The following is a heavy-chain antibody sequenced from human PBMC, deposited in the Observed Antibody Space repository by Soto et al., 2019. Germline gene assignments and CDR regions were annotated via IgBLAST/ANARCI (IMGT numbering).Heavy chain of an antibody. Sequence: QVQLQESGPGLVKPSETLSLTCTVSGGSISSYYWSWIRQPAGKGLEWIGRIYTSGSTNYNPSLKSRVTISVDTSKNQFSLKLSSVTAADTAVYYSARDLVGASYDWFDPCGQGTLVTVSS. CDR3: ARDLVGASYDWFDP. CDR1: GGSISSYY. V-gene: IGHV4-4*07. CDR2: IYTSGST. D-gene: IGHD1-26*01. J-gene: IGHJ5*02.